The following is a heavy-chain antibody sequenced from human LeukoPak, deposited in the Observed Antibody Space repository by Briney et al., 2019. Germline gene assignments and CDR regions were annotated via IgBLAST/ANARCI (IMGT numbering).Heavy chain of an antibody. Sequence: SETLSLTCTVSGGSISPYYWSWIRQPPGKGLECIGYIYYSGSFSYNPSLKSRVTISVDTSKNQFSLKLSSVTAADTAVYYCASHRGSSWNYFDYWGQGTLVTVSS. D-gene: IGHD6-13*01. CDR1: GGSISPYY. CDR2: IYYSGSF. CDR3: ASHRGSSWNYFDY. V-gene: IGHV4-59*08. J-gene: IGHJ4*02.